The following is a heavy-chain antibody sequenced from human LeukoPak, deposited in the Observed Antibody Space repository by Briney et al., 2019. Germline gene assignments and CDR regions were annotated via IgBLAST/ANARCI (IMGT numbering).Heavy chain of an antibody. V-gene: IGHV1-18*04. CDR3: ARYDYGDSQPFDI. J-gene: IGHJ3*02. CDR2: ISAYNGNT. D-gene: IGHD4-17*01. Sequence: ASVKVSCKASGYTFTGYYMHWVRQAPGQGLEWMGWISAYNGNTNYAQKLQGRVTMTTDTSTSTAYMELRSLRSDDTAVYYCARYDYGDSQPFDIWGQGTMVTVSS. CDR1: GYTFTGYY.